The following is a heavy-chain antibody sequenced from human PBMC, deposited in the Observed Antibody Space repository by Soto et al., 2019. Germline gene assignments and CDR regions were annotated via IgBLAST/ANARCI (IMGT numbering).Heavy chain of an antibody. Sequence: GGSLRLSCAASGFSFSNYGMNWVRQAPGKGLEWVAVIWSDGSNRDYIDSVKGRFAISRDNSKNTLYLEMSSLRAADTAVYFCPRAAYCNSASCYRLDYWGQGTLATVSS. D-gene: IGHD2-2*02. J-gene: IGHJ4*02. CDR2: IWSDGSNR. CDR1: GFSFSNYG. CDR3: PRAAYCNSASCYRLDY. V-gene: IGHV3-33*01.